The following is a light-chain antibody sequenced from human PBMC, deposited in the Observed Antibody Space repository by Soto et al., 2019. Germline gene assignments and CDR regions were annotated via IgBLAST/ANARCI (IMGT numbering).Light chain of an antibody. CDR3: QQYGSSPYT. CDR2: GAS. Sequence: EILLTQSPGTRSLSPGERATLSCRDSQSVRNSYLAWYQQKPGQAPRLLIYGASGRATGIPDRFSGSGSGTDFTLTISRLEPEDFAVYYCQQYGSSPYTFGQGTKLEI. CDR1: QSVRNSY. J-gene: IGKJ2*01. V-gene: IGKV3-20*01.